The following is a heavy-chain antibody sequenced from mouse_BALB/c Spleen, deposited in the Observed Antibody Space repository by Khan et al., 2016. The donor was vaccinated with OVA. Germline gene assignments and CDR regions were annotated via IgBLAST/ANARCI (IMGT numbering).Heavy chain of an antibody. V-gene: IGHV1-4*01. CDR1: GYTFPSNT. CDR3: ARRTTGYAMDY. CDR2: INPRSDYT. D-gene: IGHD2-14*01. J-gene: IGHJ4*01. Sequence: QIQLVQSGAELARPGASVKMSCKASGYTFPSNTMHWVKQRPGQGLEWIGYINPRSDYTIYNQQFKDKATLTADISSTTAYMQLSSLTSDDSAVYYFARRTTGYAMDYWGQGTSVTVSS.